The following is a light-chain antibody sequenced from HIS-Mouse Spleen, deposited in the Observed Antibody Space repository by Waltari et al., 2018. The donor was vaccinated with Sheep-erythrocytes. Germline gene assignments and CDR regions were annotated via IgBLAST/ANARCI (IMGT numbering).Light chain of an antibody. CDR3: QQFNNYPRT. J-gene: IGKJ1*01. V-gene: IGKV1D-13*01. CDR1: QGISSA. CDR2: DAS. Sequence: AIQFTQSPSSLSASVGDRVTLTCRASQGISSALAWYQQKPGKAPKLLIYDASSLESGVPSRVSVSGSGTDFTLTISSLQPEDFATYYCQQFNNYPRTFGQGTKVEIK.